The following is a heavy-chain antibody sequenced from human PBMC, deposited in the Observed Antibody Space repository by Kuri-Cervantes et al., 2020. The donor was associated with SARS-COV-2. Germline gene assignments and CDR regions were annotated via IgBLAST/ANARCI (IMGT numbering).Heavy chain of an antibody. D-gene: IGHD4-11*01. CDR1: GYTFTGYY. J-gene: IGHJ6*02. CDR2: INPNSGGT. Sequence: ASVKVSCKASGYTFTGYYMHWVRQAPGQGLEWMGWINPNSGGTNYAQKFQGRVTMNRDTSISTAYMELSRLRSDDSAVYYCASNSNYWYYGMDVWGQGTTVTVSS. CDR3: ASNSNYWYYGMDV. V-gene: IGHV1-2*02.